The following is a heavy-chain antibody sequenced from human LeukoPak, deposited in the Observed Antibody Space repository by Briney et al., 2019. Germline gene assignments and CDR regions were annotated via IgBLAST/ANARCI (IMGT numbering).Heavy chain of an antibody. J-gene: IGHJ4*02. CDR1: GFTFSSYE. CDR2: IYSGGST. Sequence: GGSLRLSCAASGFTFSSYEMNWVRQAPGKGLEWVSVIYSGGSTYYADSVKGRFTISRDNSKNTLYLQMNSLRAEDTAVYYCARLQLWLRYFDYWGQGTLVTVSS. CDR3: ARLQLWLRYFDY. V-gene: IGHV3-53*01. D-gene: IGHD5-18*01.